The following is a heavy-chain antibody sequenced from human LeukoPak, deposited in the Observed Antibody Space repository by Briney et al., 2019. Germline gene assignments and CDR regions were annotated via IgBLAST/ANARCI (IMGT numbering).Heavy chain of an antibody. Sequence: GGSLRLSCAASGFTFSSYVMGWVRQAPGKGLEWVSAISGSGATTYYADSVKGRFTISRDNAKNSLYLQTNSLRAEDTAVYYCARDGLAACYFDYWGQGTLVTVSS. J-gene: IGHJ4*02. CDR3: ARDGLAACYFDY. CDR1: GFTFSSYV. D-gene: IGHD6-6*01. V-gene: IGHV3-23*01. CDR2: ISGSGATT.